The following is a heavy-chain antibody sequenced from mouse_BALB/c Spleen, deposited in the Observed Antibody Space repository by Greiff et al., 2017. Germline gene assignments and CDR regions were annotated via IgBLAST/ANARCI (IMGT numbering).Heavy chain of an antibody. J-gene: IGHJ2*01. CDR2: IYPYNGGT. CDR1: GYTFTDYN. V-gene: IGHV1S29*02. Sequence: EVKLVESGPELVKPGASVKISCKASGYTFTDYNMHWVKQSHGKSLEWIGYIYPYNGGTGYNQKFKSKATLTVDNSSSTAYMELRSLTSEDSAVYYCARWAATVVDYWGQGTTLTVSS. D-gene: IGHD1-1*01. CDR3: ARWAATVVDY.